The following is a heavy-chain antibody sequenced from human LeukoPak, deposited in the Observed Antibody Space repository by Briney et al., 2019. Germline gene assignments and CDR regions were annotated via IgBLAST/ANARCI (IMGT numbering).Heavy chain of an antibody. D-gene: IGHD6-13*01. CDR1: GYTFTGFY. Sequence: GASVKVSCKASGYTFTGFYMHWVRQAPGQGLEWMGWINPHSADTGYAQKFLGRVTVTRDMSISTIYKELTRLTSDDTALYYCARWDGYSSSPDYWGQGTLVTVSS. V-gene: IGHV1-2*02. J-gene: IGHJ4*02. CDR3: ARWDGYSSSPDY. CDR2: INPHSADT.